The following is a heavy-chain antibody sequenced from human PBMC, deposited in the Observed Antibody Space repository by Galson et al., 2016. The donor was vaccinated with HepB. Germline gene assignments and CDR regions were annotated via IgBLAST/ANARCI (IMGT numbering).Heavy chain of an antibody. CDR2: INRDGSEK. Sequence: SLRLSCAASGFTFSSYWMMWVRQAPGKGLEWVASINRDGSEKFFVDSVRGRFTISRENAKNSRYLQMSSLRVEDTALYYCAGDILREVGVHWGQGTLVTVSS. CDR1: GFTFSSYW. CDR3: AGDILREVGVH. J-gene: IGHJ4*02. V-gene: IGHV3-7*04. D-gene: IGHD1-26*01.